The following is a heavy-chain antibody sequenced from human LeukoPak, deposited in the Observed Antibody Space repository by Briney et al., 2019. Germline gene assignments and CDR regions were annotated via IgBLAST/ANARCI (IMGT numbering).Heavy chain of an antibody. Sequence: GGSLRLSCAASGFTFDDYAMNWVRQAPGKGLEWVSHINGDGSDTNYVASVKGRFTISRDNAKDTLYLQMNSLRAEDTAVYYCVRGGWFKWNVGFDYWGRGTLVTVSS. J-gene: IGHJ4*02. D-gene: IGHD1-1*01. CDR1: GFTFDDYA. CDR2: INGDGSDT. CDR3: VRGGWFKWNVGFDY. V-gene: IGHV3-74*01.